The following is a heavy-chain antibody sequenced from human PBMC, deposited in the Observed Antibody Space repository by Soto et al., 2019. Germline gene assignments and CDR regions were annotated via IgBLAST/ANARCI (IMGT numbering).Heavy chain of an antibody. J-gene: IGHJ6*03. CDR3: ARGSYSSSSPYYYYYMDV. CDR1: GGSFRGYY. V-gene: IGHV4-34*01. D-gene: IGHD6-6*01. CDR2: INHSGST. Sequence: ETLSLTCAVYGGSFRGYYWSWIRQPPGKGLEWIGEINHSGSTNYNPSLKSRATISVDTSKNQFSLKLSSVTAADTAVYYCARGSYSSSSPYYYYYMDVWGKGTTVTVSS.